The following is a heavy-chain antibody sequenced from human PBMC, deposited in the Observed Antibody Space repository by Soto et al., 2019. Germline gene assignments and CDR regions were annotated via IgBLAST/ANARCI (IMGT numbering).Heavy chain of an antibody. CDR2: IKQDASEK. CDR1: GFTFSYYW. J-gene: IGHJ4*02. Sequence: GGSLRLSCAASGFTFSYYWMTCVRHAPGKGLEWVANIKQDASEKYYVDSVKGRFTISRDNAKNSLYMQMNSLRAEATAVYYCARRYYDSNGYSPHFDYWGQGTLVTVSS. V-gene: IGHV3-7*05. CDR3: ARRYYDSNGYSPHFDY. D-gene: IGHD3-22*01.